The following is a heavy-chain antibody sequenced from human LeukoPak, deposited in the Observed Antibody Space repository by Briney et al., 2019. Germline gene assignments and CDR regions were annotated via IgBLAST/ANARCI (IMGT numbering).Heavy chain of an antibody. CDR2: MNPKNGGT. CDR3: ARTTEGYCSSASCFGFSYSYYMDV. J-gene: IGHJ6*03. CDR1: GYTFIGYH. V-gene: IGHV1-2*02. D-gene: IGHD2-2*01. Sequence: GASVKVSCKASGYTFIGYHIHWVRQAPGQGLQWMGWMNPKNGGTKYAAKFQGRVTMTRDTSISTAYMELSRLRSDDTAVYYCARTTEGYCSSASCFGFSYSYYMDVWGKGTTVTISS.